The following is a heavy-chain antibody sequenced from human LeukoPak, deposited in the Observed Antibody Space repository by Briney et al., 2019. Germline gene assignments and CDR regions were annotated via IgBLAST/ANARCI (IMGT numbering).Heavy chain of an antibody. J-gene: IGHJ4*02. CDR3: ARKEGIAADFDY. D-gene: IGHD6-13*01. CDR2: INSDGSSA. Sequence: PGGSLRLSCAASGFTFSNYWMHWVRHAPGKGLVWVSRINSDGSSASYADSVKGRFTMSRDNAKNSLYLQMNSLRAEDTAVYYCARKEGIAADFDYWGQGTLVTVSS. V-gene: IGHV3-74*01. CDR1: GFTFSNYW.